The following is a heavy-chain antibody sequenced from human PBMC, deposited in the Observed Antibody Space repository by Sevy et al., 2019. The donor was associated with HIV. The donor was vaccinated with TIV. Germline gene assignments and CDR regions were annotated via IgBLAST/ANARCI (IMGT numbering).Heavy chain of an antibody. CDR2: ISERGSNI. J-gene: IGHJ2*01. CDR1: GFTFSDYY. D-gene: IGHD3-10*01. CDR3: VREGSLRYFDV. Sequence: GGSLRLSCAASGFTFSDYYMSWIRQAPGRGLEWVSYISERGSNIYYADSVKGRYTISRDKAKKSLFLQMNSLRAEDTAVYYCVREGSLRYFDVWGRGTLVTVSS. V-gene: IGHV3-11*01.